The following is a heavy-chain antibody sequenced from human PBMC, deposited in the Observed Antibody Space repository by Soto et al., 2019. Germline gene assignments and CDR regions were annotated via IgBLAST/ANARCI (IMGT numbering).Heavy chain of an antibody. J-gene: IGHJ4*02. Sequence: QVQLQESGPGLVKPSQTLSLTCTVSGGSIINGDTYLNWIRQHPEKVLEWMGYINYRGTTNYNPARKSRILISIDTSKNQFSLRLTSVTAADTAVYYCARDAPGVAPYWGQGTLVTVSS. V-gene: IGHV4-31*03. D-gene: IGHD2-15*01. CDR2: INYRGTT. CDR1: GGSIINGDTY. CDR3: ARDAPGVAPY.